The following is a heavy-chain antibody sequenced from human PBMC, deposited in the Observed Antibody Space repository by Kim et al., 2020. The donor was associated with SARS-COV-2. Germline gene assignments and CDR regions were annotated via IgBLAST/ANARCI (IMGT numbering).Heavy chain of an antibody. D-gene: IGHD6-19*01. CDR1: GFSFSDYW. J-gene: IGHJ4*02. V-gene: IGHV3-7*03. CDR3: VAGLGWLSDY. Sequence: GGSLRLSCAASGFSFSDYWMTWVRQPPGRGPQWVATIKGDGSEEYYEDSERGRVTISRDNAKNFLFLQMNSLRVEDTAVYYCVAGLGWLSDYWGQGILV. CDR2: IKGDGSEE.